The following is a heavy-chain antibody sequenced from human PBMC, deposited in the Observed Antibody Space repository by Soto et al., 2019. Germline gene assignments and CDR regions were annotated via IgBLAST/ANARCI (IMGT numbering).Heavy chain of an antibody. CDR2: IWYDGSKK. V-gene: IGHV3-33*01. CDR1: GFTFSSFG. J-gene: IGHJ6*02. CDR3: ARDASYYSLWSGYYPSRNGMDV. D-gene: IGHD3-3*01. Sequence: QVQVVESGGGVVQPGRSLRLSCAASGFTFSSFGMHWVRQAPGKGLEWVSLIWYDGSKKSYGDSVKGRFTISRDNSRNTVYLQMNSLRADDTAVYYCARDASYYSLWSGYYPSRNGMDVWGQGTTVRLL.